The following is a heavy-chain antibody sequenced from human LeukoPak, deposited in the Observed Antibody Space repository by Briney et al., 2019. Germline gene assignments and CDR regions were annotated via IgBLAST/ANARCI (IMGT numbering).Heavy chain of an antibody. CDR3: ARALEDYYYYYMDV. CDR1: GFTFSSYS. J-gene: IGHJ6*03. Sequence: GGSLRLSCAASGFTFSSYSMNWVRQAPGKGLEWVSYISSSSSTIYYADSAKGRFTISRDNAKNSLYLKMNSLRAEDTAVYYCARALEDYYYYYMDVWGKGTTVTVSS. V-gene: IGHV3-48*01. D-gene: IGHD5-24*01. CDR2: ISSSSSTI.